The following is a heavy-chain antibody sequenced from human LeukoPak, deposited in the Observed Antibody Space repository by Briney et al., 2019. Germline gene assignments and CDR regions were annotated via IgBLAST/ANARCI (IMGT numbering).Heavy chain of an antibody. D-gene: IGHD6-13*01. J-gene: IGHJ5*02. V-gene: IGHV4-39*02. CDR1: GVSISSSSYY. Sequence: PSETLSLTCTVSGVSISSSSYYWGWIRQPPGKGLEWIGSIYYSESTYYNSSLKSRVTISVDTSKNQVSLKLSSVTAADTAVYYCARDHSSSLSPWFDPWGQGTLVTVSS. CDR2: IYYSEST. CDR3: ARDHSSSLSPWFDP.